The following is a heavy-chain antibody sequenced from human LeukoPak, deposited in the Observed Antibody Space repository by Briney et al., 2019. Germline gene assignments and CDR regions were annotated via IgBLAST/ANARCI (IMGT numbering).Heavy chain of an antibody. J-gene: IGHJ4*02. Sequence: GGSLRLSCAASGFTFSSYNMNWVRQAPGKGLEWVSSISGSNSYIYYADSVKGRFTISRDNAKNSPSLQMKSLRAEDTAVYYCARQEEGITIFGMVVYFDFWGQGTLVTVSS. CDR3: ARQEEGITIFGMVVYFDF. D-gene: IGHD3-3*01. CDR1: GFTFSSYN. V-gene: IGHV3-21*01. CDR2: ISGSNSYI.